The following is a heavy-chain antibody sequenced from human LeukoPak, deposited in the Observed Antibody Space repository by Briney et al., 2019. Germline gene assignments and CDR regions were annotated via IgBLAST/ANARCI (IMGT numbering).Heavy chain of an antibody. CDR3: AKDQTSSGYYPPEPSVDMDV. J-gene: IGHJ6*03. CDR1: GFTFSSYA. Sequence: GGSLRLSCAASGFTFSSYAMSWVRQAPGKGLEWVSAISGSGGSTYYADPVKGRFTISRDNSKNTLYLQMNSLRAEDTAVYYCAKDQTSSGYYPPEPSVDMDVWGKGTTVTVSS. CDR2: ISGSGGST. D-gene: IGHD3-22*01. V-gene: IGHV3-23*01.